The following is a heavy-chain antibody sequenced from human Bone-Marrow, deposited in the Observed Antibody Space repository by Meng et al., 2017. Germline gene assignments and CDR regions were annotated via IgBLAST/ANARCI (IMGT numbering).Heavy chain of an antibody. CDR1: GDSVSSNSAA. CDR2: TYYKSKWYN. D-gene: IGHD5-12*01. CDR3: ARGGIVATSSLDY. V-gene: IGHV6-1*01. J-gene: IGHJ4*02. Sequence: QVQLQQSGPGLVKPSQTLPPTCAISGDSVSSNSAAWNWIRQSPSRGLEWLGRTYYKSKWYNDYAVSVKSRITITPDTSKNQFSLQLNSVTPEDTAVYYCARGGIVATSSLDYWGQGTLVTVSS.